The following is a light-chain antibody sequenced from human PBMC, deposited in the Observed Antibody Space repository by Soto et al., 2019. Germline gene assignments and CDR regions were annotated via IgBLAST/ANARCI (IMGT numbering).Light chain of an antibody. J-gene: IGKJ1*01. CDR3: QQRYSTPWT. CDR2: AAS. V-gene: IGKV1-39*01. Sequence: DIQMTQSPSSLSASVGDRVTITCRASQSISSYLNWYQQKPGKAPKLLIYAASSLQSGVPSRFSGSGSGTDFSLNISSLQPEDFATYYCQQRYSTPWTFGQGTKVEIK. CDR1: QSISSY.